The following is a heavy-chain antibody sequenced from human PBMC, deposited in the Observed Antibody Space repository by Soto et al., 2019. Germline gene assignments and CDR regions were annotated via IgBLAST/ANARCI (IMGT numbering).Heavy chain of an antibody. CDR3: AKDAFYDSSGYYLEYFQH. CDR2: ISFDGSNK. Sequence: GGSLRLSCAASGFTFSSYGMHWVRQAPGKGLEWVAVISFDGSNKFYADSIKGRFTISRDNSKNTLYLQMNSLRAEDTAVYYCAKDAFYDSSGYYLEYFQHWGQGTLVTVSS. V-gene: IGHV3-30*18. CDR1: GFTFSSYG. D-gene: IGHD3-22*01. J-gene: IGHJ1*01.